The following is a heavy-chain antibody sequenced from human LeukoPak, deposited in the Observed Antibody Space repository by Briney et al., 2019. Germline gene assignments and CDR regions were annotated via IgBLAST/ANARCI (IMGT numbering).Heavy chain of an antibody. V-gene: IGHV3-23*01. J-gene: IGHJ4*02. CDR1: GFTFISYG. D-gene: IGHD2-2*01. CDR3: AKSRYCTRTTCSSIF. CDR2: IRGSGGST. Sequence: GGSLRLSCAASGFTFISYGMSWVRQAPGKGLEWVSGIRGSGGSTYYADSVKGRFTISRDNSKNTLYLEMNSLRGEDTAVYYCAKSRYCTRTTCSSIFWGQGTLVTVSS.